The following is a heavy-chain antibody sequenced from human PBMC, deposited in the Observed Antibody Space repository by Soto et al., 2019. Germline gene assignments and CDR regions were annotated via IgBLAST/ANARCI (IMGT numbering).Heavy chain of an antibody. CDR3: TKGYNITWHDHH. V-gene: IGHV3-15*01. CDR2: IKSKRDGETT. D-gene: IGHD1-20*01. CDR1: GFTFSSAW. J-gene: IGHJ5*02. Sequence: GGSLRLSCAASGFTFSSAWMNWVRQAPGEGLEWVGRIKSKRDGETTDYAAFVKGRFTISRDDSKNTLYVQMNSLKTDDTAVYYCTKGYNITWHDHHWGQGTLVTVSS.